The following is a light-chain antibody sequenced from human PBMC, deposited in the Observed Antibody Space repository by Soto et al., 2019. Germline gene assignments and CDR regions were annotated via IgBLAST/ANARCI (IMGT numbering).Light chain of an antibody. V-gene: IGKV3-20*01. J-gene: IGKJ1*01. CDR2: GTS. Sequence: EIVLTQSPGTLSLSPGERATLSCRASQSVSGFYLAWYQQKPGQAPRLLIYGTSVRATGIPDRFSGSGSGTDFTLTISRLEREDSAVYYCQQYGSLPRTFGQGTKVEI. CDR3: QQYGSLPRT. CDR1: QSVSGFY.